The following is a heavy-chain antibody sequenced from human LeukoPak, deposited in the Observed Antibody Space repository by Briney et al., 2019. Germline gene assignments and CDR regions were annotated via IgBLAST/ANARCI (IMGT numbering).Heavy chain of an antibody. J-gene: IGHJ4*02. CDR3: ARTHSGSWGIFDH. D-gene: IGHD1-26*01. CDR2: IRNDGSTK. Sequence: GGSLRLSCAASGFTFSTYGMHWVRRAPGKGLEWVTFIRNDGSTKYYADSVTGRFTISRDNSKNTLYLEMSSLRADDTAVYYCARTHSGSWGIFDHWGQGTPVTVSS. CDR1: GFTFSTYG. V-gene: IGHV3-30*02.